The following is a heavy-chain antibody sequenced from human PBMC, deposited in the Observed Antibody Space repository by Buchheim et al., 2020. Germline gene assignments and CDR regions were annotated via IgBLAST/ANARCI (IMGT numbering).Heavy chain of an antibody. Sequence: EVQLVESGGGSVQPGGSLRLSCEASGFTFSSYWMHWVRQVPGKELVWVSRTNEHGTITDYADSVEGRFTISRDNAKNTLYLQMNNLRAEDTAVYHCVRDLVGASDYWSQGIL. CDR3: VRDLVGASDY. J-gene: IGHJ4*02. V-gene: IGHV3-74*01. CDR2: TNEHGTIT. CDR1: GFTFSSYW.